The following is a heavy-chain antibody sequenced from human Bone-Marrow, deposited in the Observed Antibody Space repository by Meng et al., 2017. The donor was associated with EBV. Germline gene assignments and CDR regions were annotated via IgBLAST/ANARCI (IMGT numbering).Heavy chain of an antibody. CDR3: SRSNWYPDY. CDR2: INVDGSDT. D-gene: IGHD6-13*01. Sequence: MTWVRQVPGKGLVWVSRINVDGSDTIYANSVKGRFTISRDNGKNTLYLQMNSLRADDTAVYYCSRSNWYPDYWGQGTLVTVSS. J-gene: IGHJ4*02. V-gene: IGHV3-74*01.